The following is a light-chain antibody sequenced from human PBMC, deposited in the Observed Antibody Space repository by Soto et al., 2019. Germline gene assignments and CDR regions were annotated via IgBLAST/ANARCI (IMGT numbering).Light chain of an antibody. Sequence: EIVLRQSPGTLSLSPGETATVSCRASQTVSNIYLAWYQQKPGQAPRLLIQGASSRASGIPDRFSGSGSGTDFTLTISRLEPEDFAFYYCQQYDNPGWTFGQGTKVDIK. V-gene: IGKV3-20*01. CDR1: QTVSNIY. CDR3: QQYDNPGWT. CDR2: GAS. J-gene: IGKJ1*01.